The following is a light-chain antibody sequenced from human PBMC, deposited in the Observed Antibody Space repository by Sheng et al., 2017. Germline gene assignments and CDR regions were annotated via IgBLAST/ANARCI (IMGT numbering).Light chain of an antibody. Sequence: SYELTQPPSVSVSPGQTARITCSGDALPQQYAYWYQQKPGQAPVLVIYKDSERPSGIPERFSGSSSGTTVTLTISGVQAEDEAGYYCQSADSSGTKVFGGGTKLTVL. V-gene: IGLV3-25*03. CDR1: ALPQQY. CDR2: KDS. J-gene: IGLJ2*01. CDR3: QSADSSGTKV.